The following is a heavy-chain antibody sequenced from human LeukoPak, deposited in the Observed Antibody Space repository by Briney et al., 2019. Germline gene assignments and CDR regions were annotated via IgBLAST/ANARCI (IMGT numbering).Heavy chain of an antibody. Sequence: SETLSLTCTVSGGSISSGDYYWSWIRQPPAKGLEWIGYIYYSGSTYYNPSLKSRVTISVDTSKNQFSLKLSSVTAADTAVYYCARWNYDSSGYYYGWFDPWGQGTLVTVSS. V-gene: IGHV4-30-4*01. CDR2: IYYSGST. D-gene: IGHD3-22*01. CDR1: GGSISSGDYY. CDR3: ARWNYDSSGYYYGWFDP. J-gene: IGHJ5*02.